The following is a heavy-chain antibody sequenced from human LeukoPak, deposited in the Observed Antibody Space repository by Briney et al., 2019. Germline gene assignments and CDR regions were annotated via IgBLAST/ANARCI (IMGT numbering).Heavy chain of an antibody. CDR1: GFTFSSYG. V-gene: IGHV3-21*01. Sequence: GGSLRLSRAASGFTFSSYGMSWVRQAPGKGLEWVSSVSSSSAYIYYADSVKGRFTISRDNAKNSLYLQMNSLRAEDTAVYYCARVMTTVIKAFDYWGQGTLVTVSS. CDR3: ARVMTTVIKAFDY. D-gene: IGHD4-17*01. J-gene: IGHJ4*02. CDR2: VSSSSAYI.